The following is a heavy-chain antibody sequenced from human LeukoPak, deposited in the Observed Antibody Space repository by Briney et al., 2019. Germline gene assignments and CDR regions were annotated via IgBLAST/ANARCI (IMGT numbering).Heavy chain of an antibody. CDR3: ARYDDSSLWFDY. CDR1: GYTFTGYY. V-gene: IGHV1-46*01. D-gene: IGHD3-22*01. CDR2: INPSGGST. Sequence: ASVKVSCKASGYTFTGYYMHWVRQAPGQGLEWMGIINPSGGSTSYAQKFQGRVTTTRDMSTSTVYMELSSLRSEDTAVYYCARYDDSSLWFDYWGQGTLVTVSS. J-gene: IGHJ4*02.